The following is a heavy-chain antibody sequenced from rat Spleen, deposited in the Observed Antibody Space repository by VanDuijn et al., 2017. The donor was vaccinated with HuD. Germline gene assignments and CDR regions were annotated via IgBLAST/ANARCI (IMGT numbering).Heavy chain of an antibody. V-gene: IGHV2S8*01. Sequence: QVQLKESGPGLVQPSQTLSLTCTVSGFSLTSYGVSWVRQPPGKGLEWIAAISSGGSTYYNSALKSRLSISRDTSKSQVFLKMNSLQTEDTAMYFCARGNDYWGQGVMVTVSS. CDR1: GFSLTSYG. J-gene: IGHJ2*01. CDR2: ISSGGST. CDR3: ARGNDY.